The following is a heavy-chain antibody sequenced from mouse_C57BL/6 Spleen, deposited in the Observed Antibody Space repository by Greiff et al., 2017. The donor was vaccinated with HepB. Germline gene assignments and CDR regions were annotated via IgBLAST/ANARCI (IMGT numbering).Heavy chain of an antibody. CDR1: GFTFSNYW. CDR3: TRSPFAD. V-gene: IGHV6-3*01. CDR2: IRLKSDNYAT. Sequence: EVKVEESGGGLVQPGGSMKLSCVASGFTFSNYWMNWVRQSPEKGLEWVAQIRLKSDNYATHYAESVKGRFTISRDDSKSSVYLQMNNLRAEDTGMYYCTRSPFADWGQGTLVTVSA. J-gene: IGHJ3*01.